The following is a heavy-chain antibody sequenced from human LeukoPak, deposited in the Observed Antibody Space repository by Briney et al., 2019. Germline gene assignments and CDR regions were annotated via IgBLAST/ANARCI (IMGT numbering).Heavy chain of an antibody. CDR1: GGTISSYY. D-gene: IGHD1-26*01. CDR2: IYYSGSA. J-gene: IGHJ3*02. V-gene: IGHV4-59*08. CDR3: ARQVGGTSGGALDM. Sequence: SETLSLTCSVSGGTISSYYWNWIRQPPGKGLEWIGYIYYSGSANYNPSLNSRGTISVDTSRNQFSLKLSSVTATDTAVYYCARQVGGTSGGALDMWGQGTMVTVSS.